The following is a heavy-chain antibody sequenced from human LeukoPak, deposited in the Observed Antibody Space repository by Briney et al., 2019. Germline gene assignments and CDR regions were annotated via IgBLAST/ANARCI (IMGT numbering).Heavy chain of an antibody. J-gene: IGHJ4*02. V-gene: IGHV3-23*01. CDR1: GFTFSTFA. D-gene: IGHD2-8*02. CDR2: IFPSGGEI. CDR3: ATYRQVLLPFES. Sequence: GGSLRLSCVASGFTFSTFAMIWVRQPPGKGLEWVSSIFPSGGEIHYADSVRGRFTISRDNSKSALSLQMNSLRVEDTAIYYCATYRQVLLPFESWGQGTLVTVSS.